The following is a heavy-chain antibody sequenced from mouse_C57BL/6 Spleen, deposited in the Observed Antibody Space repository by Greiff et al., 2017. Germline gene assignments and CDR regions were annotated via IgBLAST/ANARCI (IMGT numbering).Heavy chain of an antibody. D-gene: IGHD1-1*01. J-gene: IGHJ4*01. V-gene: IGHV1-69*01. CDR3: ARGDYGSSFTMDY. Sequence: QVQLQQPGAELVMPGASVKLSCKASGYTFTSYWMHWVKQRPGQGLEWIGEIDPSDSYTNYNQKFKGKSTLTVDKFSSTAYMQLSSLTSEDSAVYYCARGDYGSSFTMDYWGEGTSVTV. CDR2: IDPSDSYT. CDR1: GYTFTSYW.